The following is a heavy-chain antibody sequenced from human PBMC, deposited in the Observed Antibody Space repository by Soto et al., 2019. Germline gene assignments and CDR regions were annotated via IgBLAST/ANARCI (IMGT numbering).Heavy chain of an antibody. CDR1: GDSVSSNSAA. J-gene: IGHJ4*02. V-gene: IGHV6-1*01. CDR3: ARGSFSSSSGNYYFDY. Sequence: SQTLSLTCAISGDSVSSNSAAWNWIRQSPSRGLEWLGRTYYRSKWYNDYAVSVKSRITINPDTSKNQFSLQLNSVTPEHTAVYYCARGSFSSSSGNYYFDYWGQGTLVTVSS. CDR2: TYYRSKWYN. D-gene: IGHD6-6*01.